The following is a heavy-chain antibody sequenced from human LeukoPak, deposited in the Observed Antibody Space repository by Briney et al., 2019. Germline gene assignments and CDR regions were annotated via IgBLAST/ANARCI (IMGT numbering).Heavy chain of an antibody. V-gene: IGHV3-30-3*01. D-gene: IGHD2-2*01. CDR1: GFTFSSYA. CDR3: ARDTRYCSSTSCYGYYYYYMDV. J-gene: IGHJ6*03. Sequence: GGSLRLSCAASGFTFSSYAMHWVRQAPGKGLEWVAVISYDGSNKYYADSVKGRFTISRDNSKNTLYLQMNSLRAEDTAVYYCARDTRYCSSTSCYGYYYYYMDVWGKGTTVTVSS. CDR2: ISYDGSNK.